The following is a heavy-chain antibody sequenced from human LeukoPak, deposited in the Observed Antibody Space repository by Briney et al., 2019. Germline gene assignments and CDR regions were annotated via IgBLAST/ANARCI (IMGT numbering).Heavy chain of an antibody. Sequence: GGSLRLSCAASGFTFSAYSMTWNRQAPGKGLEWLAYISSGSEDTLYADSVKGRFTISRDNAKNSLYLQMNSLTAEDTAVYYCVGPPCLRGGYCSTNSWGQGTLVTVDS. J-gene: IGHJ4*02. CDR3: VGPPCLRGGYCSTNS. CDR1: GFTFSAYS. CDR2: ISSGSEDT. D-gene: IGHD2-2*01. V-gene: IGHV3-11*03.